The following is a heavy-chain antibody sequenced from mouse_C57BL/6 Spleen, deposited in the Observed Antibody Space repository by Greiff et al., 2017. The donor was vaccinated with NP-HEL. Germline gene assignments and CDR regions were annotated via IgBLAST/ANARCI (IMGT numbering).Heavy chain of an antibody. D-gene: IGHD2-5*01. J-gene: IGHJ4*01. CDR1: GYTFTSYW. CDR3: AREVNPDYAMDY. Sequence: QVQLQQPGAELVKPGASVKLSCKASGYTFTSYWMHWMKQRPGQGLEWIGMIHPNSGSTNYNEKFKSKATLTVDKSSSTAYMQLSSLTSEDSAVYYCAREVNPDYAMDYWGQGTSVTVSS. CDR2: IHPNSGST. V-gene: IGHV1-64*01.